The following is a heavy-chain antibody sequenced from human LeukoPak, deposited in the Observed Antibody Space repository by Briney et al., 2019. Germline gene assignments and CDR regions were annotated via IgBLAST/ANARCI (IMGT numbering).Heavy chain of an antibody. CDR3: ARVGKQQLVLDY. V-gene: IGHV4-38-2*02. CDR1: GYSISSGYY. Sequence: SETLSLTCTVSGYSISSGYYWGWIRQPPGKGLEWIGSIYYSGSTYYNPSLKSRVTISVDTSKNQFSLKLSSVTAADTAVYYCARVGKQQLVLDYWGQGTLVTVSS. D-gene: IGHD6-13*01. CDR2: IYYSGST. J-gene: IGHJ4*02.